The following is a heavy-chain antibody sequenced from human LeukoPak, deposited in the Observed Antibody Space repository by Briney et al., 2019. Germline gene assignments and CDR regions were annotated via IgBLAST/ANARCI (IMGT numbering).Heavy chain of an antibody. V-gene: IGHV3-23*01. CDR3: ATPLLIDTAMVTFDY. CDR2: ISGSGGST. J-gene: IGHJ4*02. CDR1: GFTFSSYG. Sequence: GGSLRLSCAASGFTFSSYGMSWVRQAPGKGLEWVSAISGSGGSTYYADSVKGRFSISRDNSKNTLYLQMNSLRAEDTAVYYCATPLLIDTAMVTFDYWGQGTLVTVSS. D-gene: IGHD5-18*01.